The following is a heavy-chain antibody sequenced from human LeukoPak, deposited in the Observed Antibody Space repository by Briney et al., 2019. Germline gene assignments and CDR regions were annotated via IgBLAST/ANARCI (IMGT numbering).Heavy chain of an antibody. J-gene: IGHJ4*02. CDR3: AREVYAFGFDY. Sequence: GASVKVSCKAPGYTFTSYGISWVRQAPGQGLEWMGGIIPIFGTANYAQKSQGRVTITADKSTSTAYMELSSLRSEDTAVYYCAREVYAFGFDYWGQGTLVTVSS. V-gene: IGHV1-69*06. D-gene: IGHD2-8*01. CDR1: GYTFTSYG. CDR2: IIPIFGTA.